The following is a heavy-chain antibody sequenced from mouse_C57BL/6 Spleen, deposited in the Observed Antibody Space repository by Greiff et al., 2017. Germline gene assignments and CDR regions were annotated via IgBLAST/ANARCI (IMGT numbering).Heavy chain of an antibody. CDR1: GYTFTSYW. D-gene: IGHD1-1*01. CDR2: IHPNSGST. J-gene: IGHJ4*01. CDR3: AKTVFDYGSKDAMDY. V-gene: IGHV1-64*01. Sequence: QVQLQQPGAELVKPGASVKLSCKASGYTFTSYWMHWVKQRPGQGLEWIGMIHPNSGSTNYNEKFKSKATLTVDKSSSTAYMQLSSRTSEDSAVYYCAKTVFDYGSKDAMDYWGQGTSVTVSS.